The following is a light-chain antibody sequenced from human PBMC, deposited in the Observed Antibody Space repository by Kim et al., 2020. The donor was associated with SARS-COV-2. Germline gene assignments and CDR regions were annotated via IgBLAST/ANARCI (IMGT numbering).Light chain of an antibody. Sequence: EIVMTQSPATLSVSPGERATLSCRASQSVSDNLAWYQQKPGQAPRLLIYGPSTRATGIPARFSGSGSGTDFTLTISSLQSEDSAVYYCQQYSKWPPLTFGGGTKLEIK. V-gene: IGKV3-15*01. CDR1: QSVSDN. CDR2: GPS. CDR3: QQYSKWPPLT. J-gene: IGKJ4*01.